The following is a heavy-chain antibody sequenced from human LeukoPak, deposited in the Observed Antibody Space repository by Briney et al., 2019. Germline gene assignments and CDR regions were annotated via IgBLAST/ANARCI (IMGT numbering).Heavy chain of an antibody. CDR2: ISYDGSNK. J-gene: IGHJ4*02. Sequence: GGSLRLSCAASGFTFSSYAMHWVRQAPGKGLEWVAVISYDGSNKYYADSVKGRFTISRDNSKNTLYLQMNSLRAEDTAVYYCARKTDSGGQGDYWGPGTLVTVSS. CDR1: GFTFSSYA. V-gene: IGHV3-30*04. D-gene: IGHD3-22*01. CDR3: ARKTDSGGQGDY.